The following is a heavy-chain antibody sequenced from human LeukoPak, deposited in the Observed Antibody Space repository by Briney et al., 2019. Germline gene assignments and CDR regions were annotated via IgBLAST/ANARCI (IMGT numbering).Heavy chain of an antibody. CDR3: ARARYGSGSTNYYFDY. D-gene: IGHD3-10*01. V-gene: IGHV1-69*04. CDR1: GDTFTGYY. J-gene: IGHJ4*02. Sequence: SVKVSCKASGDTFTGYYMHWVRQAPGQGLEWMGRIIPILGIANYAQKFQGRVTITADKSTSTAYMELSSLRSEDTAVYYCARARYGSGSTNYYFDYWGQGTLVTVSS. CDR2: IIPILGIA.